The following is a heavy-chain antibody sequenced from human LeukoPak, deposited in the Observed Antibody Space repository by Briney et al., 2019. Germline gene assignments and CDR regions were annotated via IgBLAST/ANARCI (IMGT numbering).Heavy chain of an antibody. CDR2: IYYSGST. D-gene: IGHD3-22*01. Sequence: SETLSLTCAVYGGSLSGSYWSWIRQHPGKGLECIGYIYYSGSTYYNPSLKSRVIMSVDTSKDQFSLRLSSVTAADTAVYYCARDLGPNYSHSRAAFDIWGQGTMVTVSS. CDR3: ARDLGPNYSHSRAAFDI. V-gene: IGHV4-31*11. CDR1: GGSLSGSY. J-gene: IGHJ3*02.